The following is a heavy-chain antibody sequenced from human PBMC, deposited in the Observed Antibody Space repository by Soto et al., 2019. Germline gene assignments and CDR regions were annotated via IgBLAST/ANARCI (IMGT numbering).Heavy chain of an antibody. CDR1: GGSISSYY. CDR3: ARDSGIVGATRFYGMDV. D-gene: IGHD1-26*01. V-gene: IGHV4-59*01. J-gene: IGHJ6*02. Sequence: SETLSLTCTVSGGSISSYYWSWIRQPPGKGLEWIGYIYYSGSTNYNPSLKSRVTISVDTSKNQFSLKLSSVTAADTAVYYCARDSGIVGATRFYGMDVWGQGTTVTVSS. CDR2: IYYSGST.